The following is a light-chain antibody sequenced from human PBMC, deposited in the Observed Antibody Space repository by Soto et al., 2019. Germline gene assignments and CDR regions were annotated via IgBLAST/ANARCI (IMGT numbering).Light chain of an antibody. J-gene: IGKJ4*01. Sequence: EIVLTQSPATLSLSPGERASLSCRASQSVSSYLAWYQQKPGQDPRILIYDASNRATGIPARFSGSGSGTDFTLTISSLEPEEFAVYYCQQRSNWPPLTFGGGTKVEIK. CDR3: QQRSNWPPLT. CDR2: DAS. CDR1: QSVSSY. V-gene: IGKV3-11*01.